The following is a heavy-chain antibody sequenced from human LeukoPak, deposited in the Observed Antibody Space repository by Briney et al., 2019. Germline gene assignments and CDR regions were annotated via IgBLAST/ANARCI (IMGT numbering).Heavy chain of an antibody. CDR2: INHSGST. CDR1: GGSFSGYY. CDR3: ARGGPQASDY. J-gene: IGHJ4*02. V-gene: IGHV4-34*01. Sequence: SETLSLTCAVYGGSFSGYYWSWIRQPPGKGLEWIGEINHSGSTNYNPSLKSRVTISVDTPKSQFSLKLSSVTAADTAVYYCARGGPQASDYWGQGTLVTVSS.